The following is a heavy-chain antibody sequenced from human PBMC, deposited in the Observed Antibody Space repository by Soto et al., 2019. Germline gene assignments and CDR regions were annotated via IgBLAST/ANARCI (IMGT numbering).Heavy chain of an antibody. J-gene: IGHJ6*02. CDR2: ISGSVSST. CDR3: AKSPGSGWAYYYYGMDV. CDR1: GFTFSSYA. Sequence: GSLRLSCAASGFTFSSYAMSWVRQAPGKGLEWVSAISGSVSSTYYADSVKGRFTISRDNSRNTLYLQMNSLRAEDTAVYYCAKSPGSGWAYYYYGMDVWGQGTTVTVSS. D-gene: IGHD6-19*01. V-gene: IGHV3-23*01.